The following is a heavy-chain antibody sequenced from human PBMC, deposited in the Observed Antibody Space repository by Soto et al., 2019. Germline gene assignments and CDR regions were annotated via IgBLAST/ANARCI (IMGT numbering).Heavy chain of an antibody. CDR1: GGTFNKFA. J-gene: IGHJ6*02. V-gene: IGHV1-69*13. CDR3: ARRYCASDNCPLFYYFVDL. Sequence: SVKVSCKASGGTFNKFAFSWVRQAPGQGFEWMGGIIPVFRSANYAQRFRGRITITADEYTSTVYLYLSDLRSDDTAVYYCARRYCASDNCPLFYYFVDLWGLGTTVTVSS. CDR2: IIPVFRSA. D-gene: IGHD2-21*02.